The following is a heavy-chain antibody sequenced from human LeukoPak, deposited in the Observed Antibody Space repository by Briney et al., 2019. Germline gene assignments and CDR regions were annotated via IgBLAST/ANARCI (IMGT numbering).Heavy chain of an antibody. J-gene: IGHJ6*02. CDR2: IYYSGST. CDR1: GDSISSSDYY. V-gene: IGHV4-30-4*01. CDR3: ARTIPAESLDV. Sequence: SQTLSLTCTVSGDSISSSDYYWIWIRQPPGKGLEWIGYIYYSGSTYYNPSLKGRVSMSVDTSRNQISLKLTSVTAADTAVYYCARTIPAESLDVWGQGNTVTVSS. D-gene: IGHD2-21*01.